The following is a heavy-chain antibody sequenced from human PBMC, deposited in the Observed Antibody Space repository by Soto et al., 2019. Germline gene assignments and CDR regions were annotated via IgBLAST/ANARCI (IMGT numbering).Heavy chain of an antibody. J-gene: IGHJ4*02. D-gene: IGHD3-22*01. Sequence: ASVKVSCKASGYTFTSYYMHWVRQAPGQGLEWMGIINPSGGSTSYAQKFQGRVTITRDTSTSTVYMELSSLRTEDTAVYYCARGQWSAVVVIPFDYWGQGTLVTVSS. CDR3: ARGQWSAVVVIPFDY. CDR2: INPSGGST. CDR1: GYTFTSYY. V-gene: IGHV1-46*01.